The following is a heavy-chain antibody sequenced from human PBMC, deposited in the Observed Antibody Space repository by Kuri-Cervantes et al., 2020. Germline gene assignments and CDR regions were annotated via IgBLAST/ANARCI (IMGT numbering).Heavy chain of an antibody. CDR3: AREDCSSTSRYFDY. V-gene: IGHV3-48*01. D-gene: IGHD2-2*01. J-gene: IGHJ4*02. CDR2: ISSSSSTI. Sequence: GESLKISCAASGFTFSSYSMNWVRQAPGKGLEWVSYISSSSSTIYYADSVKGRFTISRDNAKNSLYLQMNSLRAEDTAVYYCAREDCSSTSRYFDYWGQGTLVTVSS. CDR1: GFTFSSYS.